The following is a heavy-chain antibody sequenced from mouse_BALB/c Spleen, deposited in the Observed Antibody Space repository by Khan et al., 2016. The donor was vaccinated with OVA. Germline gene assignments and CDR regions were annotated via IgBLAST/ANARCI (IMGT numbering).Heavy chain of an antibody. J-gene: IGHJ3*01. CDR3: ARDGYSPWFAY. CDR2: IDPENGNT. Sequence: EVQLQQSGAELVRPGALVKLSCKASGFNIKDYYMHWVKQRPEQGLVWIGRIDPENGNTIYDPKFQGKASIPSDTSSNTAYLKLSSLTSVYTAFYYGARDGYSPWFAYWGQGTLVTVSA. CDR1: GFNIKDYY. V-gene: IGHV14-1*02. D-gene: IGHD2-3*01.